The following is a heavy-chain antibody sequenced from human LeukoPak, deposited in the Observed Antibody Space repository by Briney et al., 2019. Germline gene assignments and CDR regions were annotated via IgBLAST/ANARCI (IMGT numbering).Heavy chain of an antibody. CDR3: ARPRDFGSGTPYYFDF. Sequence: GGSLRLSCAASGFTFSSFWMSWVRQAPGKGLEWVATIKHGGSDKFYVDSVKGRFTISRDNAKNSLYLQMDSLRAEDTAVYYCARPRDFGSGTPYYFDFWGQGTLVTVSS. D-gene: IGHD3-10*01. J-gene: IGHJ4*02. V-gene: IGHV3-7*01. CDR2: IKHGGSDK. CDR1: GFTFSSFW.